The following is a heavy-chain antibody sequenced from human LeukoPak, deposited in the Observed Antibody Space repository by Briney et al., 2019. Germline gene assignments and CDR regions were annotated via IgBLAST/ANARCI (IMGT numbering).Heavy chain of an antibody. CDR3: ACNSGWYTIL. CDR2: IYHSGNT. Sequence: LQGTLSLSCTVSGNSISSHIWWNWVRQPPGKGLEWIGEIYHSGNTNYNPSLKSRVTISVDKSKNHFSLDLTSVTAADTEVYYCACNSGWYTILWGRGSLVIVSS. J-gene: IGHJ4*02. D-gene: IGHD6-19*01. CDR1: GNSISSHIW. V-gene: IGHV4-4*03.